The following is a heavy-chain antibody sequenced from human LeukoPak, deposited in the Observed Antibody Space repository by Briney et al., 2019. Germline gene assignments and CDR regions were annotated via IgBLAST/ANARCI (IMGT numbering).Heavy chain of an antibody. CDR2: ISWNSASV. CDR3: AKDYGYSSSWYDY. D-gene: IGHD6-13*01. J-gene: IGHJ4*02. CDR1: GFTFSNFW. Sequence: PGGSLRLSCVASGFTFSNFWMYWVRQAPGKGLEWVSTISWNSASVGYVDSVKGRFTISRDNAKKTLYLQMNSLRPEDTALYYCAKDYGYSSSWYDYWGQGTLVTVSS. V-gene: IGHV3-9*01.